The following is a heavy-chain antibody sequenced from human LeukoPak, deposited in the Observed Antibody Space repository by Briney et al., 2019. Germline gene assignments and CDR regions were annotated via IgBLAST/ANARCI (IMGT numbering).Heavy chain of an antibody. D-gene: IGHD3-22*01. J-gene: IGHJ4*02. CDR2: IYTSGST. CDR1: GGSFDSKY. CDR3: ARSLFYYDSSGYYY. V-gene: IGHV4-4*09. Sequence: PSETLSLTCSVSGGSFDSKYWSWIRQPPGKGLEWIGYIYTSGSTNFNPSLKSRVTISVDTSKNQFSLKLSSVTAADTAVYYCARSLFYYDSSGYYYWGQGTLVTVSS.